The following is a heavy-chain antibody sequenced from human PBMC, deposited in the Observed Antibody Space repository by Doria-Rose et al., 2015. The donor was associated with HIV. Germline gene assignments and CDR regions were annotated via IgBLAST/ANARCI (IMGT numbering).Heavy chain of an antibody. J-gene: IGHJ6*03. D-gene: IGHD3-3*01. CDR2: ISWDSGAK. Sequence: VQLVQSGGGLVQPGRSLRLSCVGSGFSFESYAMHWVRLAPGKGLEWVAGISWDSGAKGNADSVDGRFLISRDNAKMSVYLEMRSLRPEDTAFYYCAKAPIIGPKYYFYMDVWGKGTSVTVSS. CDR1: GFSFESYA. V-gene: IGHV3-9*01. CDR3: AKAPIIGPKYYFYMDV.